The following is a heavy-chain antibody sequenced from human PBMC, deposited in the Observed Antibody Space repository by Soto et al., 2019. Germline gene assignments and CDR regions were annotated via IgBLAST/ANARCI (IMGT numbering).Heavy chain of an antibody. CDR2: IYYSGST. Sequence: PSETLSLTCTVSGGSISSGGYYWSWIRQHPGKGLEWIGYIYYSGSTYYNPSLKSRVTISVDTSKNQFSLKLSSVTAADTAVYYCARDRIAAPTYYYYGMDVWGQGTTVTVSS. D-gene: IGHD6-13*01. V-gene: IGHV4-31*03. CDR3: ARDRIAAPTYYYYGMDV. CDR1: GGSISSGGYY. J-gene: IGHJ6*02.